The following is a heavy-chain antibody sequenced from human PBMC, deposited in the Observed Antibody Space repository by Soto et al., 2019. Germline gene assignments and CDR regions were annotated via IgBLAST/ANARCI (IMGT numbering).Heavy chain of an antibody. J-gene: IGHJ4*02. V-gene: IGHV4-31*03. Sequence: SETLSLTCTVSGGSISSDDYYWSWIRQHPGKGLEWIGNIYYTGSTYHNPSLKSRVTISVDRSKNQFSLKLSSVTAADTAVYYCAAGGGLPRYYWGQGTLVTVSS. CDR3: AAGGGLPRYY. CDR2: IYYTGST. D-gene: IGHD5-12*01. CDR1: GGSISSDDYY.